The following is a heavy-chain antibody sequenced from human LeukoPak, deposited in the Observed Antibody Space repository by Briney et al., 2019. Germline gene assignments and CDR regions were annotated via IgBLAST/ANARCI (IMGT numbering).Heavy chain of an antibody. CDR2: ISSSSSTI. CDR1: GFTFSDYS. Sequence: GGSLRLSCAASGFTFSDYSMNWVRQAPGKGLKWVSYISSSSSTIYYADSVKGRFTISRDNAKNSLYLQMNSLRAEDTAVYYCAREASGRSFDFWGQGTLVTVSS. CDR3: AREASGRSFDF. D-gene: IGHD3-10*01. V-gene: IGHV3-48*01. J-gene: IGHJ4*02.